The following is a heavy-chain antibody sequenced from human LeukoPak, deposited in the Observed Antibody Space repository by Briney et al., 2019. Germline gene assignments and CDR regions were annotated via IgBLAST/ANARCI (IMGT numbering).Heavy chain of an antibody. CDR3: ARDPYCSSTSCYTTNWFDP. CDR2: ISPNSGGT. V-gene: IGHV1-2*02. Sequence: ASVKVSCKASGYTFTGYYMHWVRQAPGQGLEWMGWISPNSGGTNYAQKFQGRVTMTRDTSISTAYMELSRLRSDDTAVYYCARDPYCSSTSCYTTNWFDPWGQGTLVTVSS. D-gene: IGHD2-2*02. CDR1: GYTFTGYY. J-gene: IGHJ5*02.